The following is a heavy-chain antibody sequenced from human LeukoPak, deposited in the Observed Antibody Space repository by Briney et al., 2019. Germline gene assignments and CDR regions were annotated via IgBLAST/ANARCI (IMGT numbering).Heavy chain of an antibody. Sequence: GGSLRLSCAASKFTFSSYAMHWVRQAPGKGLEWVAFISYDGSNKYYANSVKGRFTISRDNSENSLYLQMNSLRTEDTAVYYCARGLLETTTSYFDYWGQGTLVTVSS. J-gene: IGHJ4*02. D-gene: IGHD2/OR15-2a*01. CDR3: ARGLLETTTSYFDY. CDR2: ISYDGSNK. V-gene: IGHV3-30-3*01. CDR1: KFTFSSYA.